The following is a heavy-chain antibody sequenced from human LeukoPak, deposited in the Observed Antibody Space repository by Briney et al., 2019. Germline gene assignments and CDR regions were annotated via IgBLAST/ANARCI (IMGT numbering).Heavy chain of an antibody. V-gene: IGHV1-18*01. CDR2: ISAYNGNT. CDR3: ARVVRPIDAFDI. Sequence: GASVKVSCKASGYTFTSYGISWVRQAPGQGLEWMGWISAYNGNTNHAQKLQGRVTMTTDTSTSTAYMELRSLRSDDTALYYCARVVRPIDAFDIWGQGTMVTVSS. J-gene: IGHJ3*02. CDR1: GYTFTSYG. D-gene: IGHD3-10*01.